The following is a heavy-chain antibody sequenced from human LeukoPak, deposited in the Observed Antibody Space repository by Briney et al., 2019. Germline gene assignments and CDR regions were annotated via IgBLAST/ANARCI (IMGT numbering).Heavy chain of an antibody. CDR2: IYYSGST. V-gene: IGHV4-59*01. D-gene: IGHD6-19*01. Sequence: PSETLSLTCTVSGXSISSYYWSWIRQPPGKGLEWIGYIYYSGSTNYNPSLKSRVTISVDTSKNQFSLKLSSVTAADTAVYYCARGRRSIAVAGSNFDYWGQGTLVTVSS. J-gene: IGHJ4*02. CDR3: ARGRRSIAVAGSNFDY. CDR1: GXSISSYY.